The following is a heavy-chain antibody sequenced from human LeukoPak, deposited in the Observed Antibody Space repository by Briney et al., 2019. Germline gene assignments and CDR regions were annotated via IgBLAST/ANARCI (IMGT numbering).Heavy chain of an antibody. J-gene: IGHJ4*02. V-gene: IGHV4-59*08. CDR2: IHYSGNT. CDR3: ARRRFYDSGTYYNGYYFDY. Sequence: SETLSLTCTVSGGSISRYYWSWVRQPPGKGLEWIAYIHYSGNTNYNPSLKSRVTLSIDTSKNQFSLKMRSVTAADTAVYYCARRRFYDSGTYYNGYYFDYWGQGTLVTFSS. D-gene: IGHD3-10*01. CDR1: GGSISRYY.